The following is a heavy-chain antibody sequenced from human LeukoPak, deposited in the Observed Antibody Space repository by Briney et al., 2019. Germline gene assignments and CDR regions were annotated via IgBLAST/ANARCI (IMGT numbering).Heavy chain of an antibody. CDR3: ARGGSPWPYYYYGMDV. Sequence: SETLSLTCTVSGGSISSYYWSWIRQPPGKGLEWIGEINHSGSTNYNPSLKSRVTISVDTSKNQFSLKLSSVTAADTAVYYCARGGSPWPYYYYGMDVWGQGTTVTVSS. D-gene: IGHD5-24*01. J-gene: IGHJ6*02. CDR2: INHSGST. CDR1: GGSISSYY. V-gene: IGHV4-34*01.